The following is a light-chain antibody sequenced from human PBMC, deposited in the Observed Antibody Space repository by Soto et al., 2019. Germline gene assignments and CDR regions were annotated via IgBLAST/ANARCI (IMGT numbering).Light chain of an antibody. V-gene: IGLV1-51*01. CDR3: EAWDSSLSAGV. CDR1: RSNIGNNY. Sequence: QSVLTQPPSVSAAPGQKVTVSCSGSRSNIGNNYVSWYQHLPGTAPKLLIYDNDKRPSGIPDRFSASKSGTSATLGITGLQTGDEADYYCEAWDSSLSAGVLGTGTKVT. J-gene: IGLJ1*01. CDR2: DND.